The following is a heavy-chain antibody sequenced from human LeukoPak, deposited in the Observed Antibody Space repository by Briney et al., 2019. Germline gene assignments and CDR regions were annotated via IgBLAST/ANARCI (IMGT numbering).Heavy chain of an antibody. CDR2: INPGDSDT. CDR1: GYSFTNYW. Sequence: GESLRISCQASGYSFTNYWIGWVRQMPGKGLEWMGIINPGDSDTRYSPSFQGQVTISVDKSISTAYVQWSSLKASDTAMYYCARLYISYYYDSSGQGAFDCWGQGTLVTVSS. CDR3: ARLYISYYYDSSGQGAFDC. V-gene: IGHV5-51*01. J-gene: IGHJ4*02. D-gene: IGHD3-22*01.